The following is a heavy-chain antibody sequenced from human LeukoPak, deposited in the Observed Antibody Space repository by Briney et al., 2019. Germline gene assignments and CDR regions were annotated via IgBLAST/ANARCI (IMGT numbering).Heavy chain of an antibody. CDR1: GGSISSSSYY. CDR3: ARVFGFWSGYPRFDP. CDR2: IYYSGST. Sequence: SETLSLTCTVSGGSISSSSYYWGWIRQPPGKGLEWIGSIYYSGSTYYNPSLKSRVTISVDTSKNQFSLKLSSVTAADTAVYYCARVFGFWSGYPRFDPWGQGTLVTVSS. V-gene: IGHV4-39*07. J-gene: IGHJ5*02. D-gene: IGHD3-3*01.